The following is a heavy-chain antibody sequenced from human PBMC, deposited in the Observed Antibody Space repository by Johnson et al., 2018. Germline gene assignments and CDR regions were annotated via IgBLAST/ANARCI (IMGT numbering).Heavy chain of an antibody. CDR2: ISYDGSNK. J-gene: IGHJ1*01. D-gene: IGHD6-6*01. CDR1: GFTFSSYG. CDR3: AKEYSSSSEYIQH. V-gene: IGHV3-30*18. Sequence: QVQLVQSGGGVVQPGRSLRLSCAASGFTFSSYGMHWVRQAPGKGLEWVAVISYDGSNKYYADSVKGRFTISRYNSKNTLFLQMNSLRAEDTAVFYCAKEYSSSSEYIQHWGQGTLVTVSS.